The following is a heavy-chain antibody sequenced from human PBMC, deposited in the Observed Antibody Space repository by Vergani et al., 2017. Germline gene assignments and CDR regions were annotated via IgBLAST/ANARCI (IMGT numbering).Heavy chain of an antibody. Sequence: QVHLVESGGGVVPPGRSLRLSCVVSGFTSSYYGMHWVRQAPGKGLEWVAVISYDGTQKYYADSVKGRFTISRDNSKSTLYLQMNSLRTEDTAVYYCATKDWGTPRGQIGYFDDWGQGTLVTVSS. CDR2: ISYDGTQK. D-gene: IGHD7-27*01. CDR1: GFTSSYYG. CDR3: ATKDWGTPRGQIGYFDD. V-gene: IGHV3-30*03. J-gene: IGHJ1*01.